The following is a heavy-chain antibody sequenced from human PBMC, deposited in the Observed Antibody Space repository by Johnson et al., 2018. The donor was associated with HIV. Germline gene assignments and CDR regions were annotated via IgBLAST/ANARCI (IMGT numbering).Heavy chain of an antibody. CDR1: GFTFSSYA. Sequence: QVQLVESGGGVVQPGRSLRLSCAASGFTFSSYAMHWVRQAPGKGLEWVAVISYDGSNKYYADSVQGRFTISRDNSKNTLYLQMNSLRAEDTAVDYCARSYCSGGSCRIHDAFDIWGQGTMVTVSS. CDR3: ARSYCSGGSCRIHDAFDI. J-gene: IGHJ3*02. CDR2: ISYDGSNK. V-gene: IGHV3-30*04. D-gene: IGHD2-15*01.